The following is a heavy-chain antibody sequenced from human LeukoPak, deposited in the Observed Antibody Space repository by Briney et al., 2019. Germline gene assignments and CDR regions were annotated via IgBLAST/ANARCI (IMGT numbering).Heavy chain of an antibody. Sequence: SETLSLTCAVYGGSFSGYYWSWIRQPPGKGLEWIGEINHSGSTNYNPSLKSRVTISVDTSKNQFSLKLSSVTAADTAVYYCAREGYSYGYPTDWFDPWGQGTLVTVSS. CDR1: GGSFSGYY. V-gene: IGHV4-34*01. CDR3: AREGYSYGYPTDWFDP. D-gene: IGHD5-18*01. CDR2: INHSGST. J-gene: IGHJ5*02.